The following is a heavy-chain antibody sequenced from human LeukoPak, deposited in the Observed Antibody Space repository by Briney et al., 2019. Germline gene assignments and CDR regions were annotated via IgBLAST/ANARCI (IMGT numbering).Heavy chain of an antibody. V-gene: IGHV3-64D*06. CDR2: SSSNGGST. CDR1: GFTFSTLP. D-gene: IGHD1-7*01. J-gene: IGHJ4*02. CDR3: ARRMGITATPYAYYFDS. Sequence: GGSLRLSCSGSGFTFSTLPMHWVRQAPGKGLEYVSGSSSNGGSTYYADSVKGRFTISRDNSKNTPYLQMSSLRPEDTAVYYCARRMGITATPYAYYFDSWGQGTLVTVSS.